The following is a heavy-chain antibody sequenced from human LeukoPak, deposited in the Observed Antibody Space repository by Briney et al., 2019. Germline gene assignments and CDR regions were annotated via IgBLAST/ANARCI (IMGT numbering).Heavy chain of an antibody. J-gene: IGHJ4*02. Sequence: WASVKVSCKASGYTFTSYGISWVRQAPGQGLEWMGIINPSGGSTIYAQKFQGRVTMTRDTFTSTVYMELSSLRSEDTAVYYCARDLSGSGTLDYWGQGTLVTVSS. CDR1: GYTFTSYG. CDR3: ARDLSGSGTLDY. CDR2: INPSGGST. V-gene: IGHV1-46*01. D-gene: IGHD3-10*01.